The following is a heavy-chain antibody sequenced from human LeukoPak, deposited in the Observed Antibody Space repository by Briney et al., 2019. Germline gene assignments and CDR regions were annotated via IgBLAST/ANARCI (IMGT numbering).Heavy chain of an antibody. V-gene: IGHV3-11*03. CDR3: ARSAYDSGTPPTRFDY. J-gene: IGHJ4*02. CDR1: EFTFSDHY. D-gene: IGHD3-10*01. Sequence: GGSLRLSCAGSEFTFSDHYMSWIRQTPGEGLEWVSYISTESTYTNYADSVKGRFTISRDNARNSLYLQMNTLRADDTAIYYCARSAYDSGTPPTRFDYWGQGTLVTVSS. CDR2: ISTESTYT.